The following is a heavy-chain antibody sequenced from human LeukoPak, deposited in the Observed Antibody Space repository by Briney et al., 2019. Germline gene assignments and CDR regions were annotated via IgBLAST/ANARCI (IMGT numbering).Heavy chain of an antibody. J-gene: IGHJ4*02. D-gene: IGHD3-9*01. CDR3: AARLTGSYFDC. Sequence: PGGSLRLSCAASGFTFSTYAMSWVRQAPGKGLEWVSAISGNGGNTYYADSVKGRFTISRDNSKNTLYLQINSLRAEDTAVYYCAARLTGSYFDCWGQGTLVTVSS. V-gene: IGHV3-23*01. CDR2: ISGNGGNT. CDR1: GFTFSTYA.